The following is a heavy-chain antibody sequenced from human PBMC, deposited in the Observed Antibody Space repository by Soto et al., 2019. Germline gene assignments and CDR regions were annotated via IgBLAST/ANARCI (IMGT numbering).Heavy chain of an antibody. Sequence: EVLVVESGGGLVEPGGSLRLSCATTGFTFSTAWMTWVRQAPGKGQEWVGYIKSRIDGGTADYAAPVKGRFTISRDDSKNTLYLQMNSLKSEDTAVYYCTYLHYEHWGQGTLVTVSS. V-gene: IGHV3-15*01. CDR1: GFTFSTAW. D-gene: IGHD3-10*01. CDR3: TYLHYEH. J-gene: IGHJ1*01. CDR2: IKSRIDGGTA.